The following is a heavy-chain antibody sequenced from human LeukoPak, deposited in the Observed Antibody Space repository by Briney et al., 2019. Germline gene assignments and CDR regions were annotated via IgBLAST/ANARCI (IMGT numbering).Heavy chain of an antibody. D-gene: IGHD4-23*01. J-gene: IGHJ4*02. CDR1: GGSISSGGYY. CDR3: ASAAYGGNPIDY. Sequence: TLSLTCTVTGGSISSGGYYWSWIRQHPGKGLEWIGYIYYSGSTYYNPSLKSRVTISVDTSKNQFSLKLSSVTAADTAVYYCASAAYGGNPIDYWGQGTLVTVSS. CDR2: IYYSGST. V-gene: IGHV4-31*03.